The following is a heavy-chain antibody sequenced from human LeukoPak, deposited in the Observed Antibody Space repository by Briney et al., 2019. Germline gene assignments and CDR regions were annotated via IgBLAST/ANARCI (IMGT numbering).Heavy chain of an antibody. V-gene: IGHV4-30-2*01. Sequence: SQTLSLTCAVSGGSISSGGYSWSWIRQPPGKGLEWIGYIYHSGSTYYNPSLKSRVTISVDRSKNQFSLKLSSVTAADTAVYYCARVYSSGWYYFGYWGQGTLVTVSS. J-gene: IGHJ4*02. CDR1: GGSISSGGYS. CDR2: IYHSGST. CDR3: ARVYSSGWYYFGY. D-gene: IGHD6-19*01.